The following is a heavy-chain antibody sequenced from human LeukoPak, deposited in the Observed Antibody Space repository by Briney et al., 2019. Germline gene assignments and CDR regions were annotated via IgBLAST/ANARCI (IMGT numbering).Heavy chain of an antibody. CDR1: GGSISSSSYY. D-gene: IGHD6-13*01. Sequence: SETLSLTCTVSGGSISSSSYYWGWIRQPPGKGLEWIGSIYYSGSTNYNPSLKSRVTISIDTSKNQFSLKLSSVTAADTAVYYCARVATSSWFGYYMDVWGKGTTVTVSS. CDR2: IYYSGST. V-gene: IGHV4-39*07. CDR3: ARVATSSWFGYYMDV. J-gene: IGHJ6*03.